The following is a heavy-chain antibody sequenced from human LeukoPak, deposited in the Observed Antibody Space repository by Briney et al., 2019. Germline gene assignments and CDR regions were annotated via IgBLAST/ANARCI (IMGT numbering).Heavy chain of an antibody. CDR2: INHSGST. CDR1: GGSFSGYY. J-gene: IGHJ5*02. D-gene: IGHD6-13*01. Sequence: SETLSLTCAVYGGSFSGYYWSWIRQPPGKGLEWIGEINHSGSTNYNPSLKSRVTISVDTSKNQFSLKLSSVTAADTAVYYCARGLIAADNWFDPWGQGTLVTVSS. CDR3: ARGLIAADNWFDP. V-gene: IGHV4-34*01.